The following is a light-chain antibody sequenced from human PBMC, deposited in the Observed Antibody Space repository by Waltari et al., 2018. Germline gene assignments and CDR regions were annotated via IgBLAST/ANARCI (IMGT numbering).Light chain of an antibody. Sequence: QSALTQPPYASGSPGQSVTISCTGTGSDLGAYNYVSWYQQHPGKAPKLMIYEVTKRPSGVPDRFSGSKSGNTASLTVSGLQAEDEADYYCSSYAGRNNLVFGGGTKVTVL. CDR2: EVT. CDR3: SSYAGRNNLV. CDR1: GSDLGAYNY. J-gene: IGLJ3*02. V-gene: IGLV2-8*01.